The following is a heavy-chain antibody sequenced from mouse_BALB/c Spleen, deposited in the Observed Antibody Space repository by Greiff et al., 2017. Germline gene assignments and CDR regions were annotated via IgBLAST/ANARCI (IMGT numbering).Heavy chain of an antibody. V-gene: IGHV14-3*02. CDR1: GFNIKDTY. CDR3: ARDGYYLFDY. J-gene: IGHJ2*01. CDR2: IDPANGNT. Sequence: EVMLVESGAELVKPGASVKLSCTASGFNIKDTYMHWVKQRPEQGLEWIGRIDPANGNTKYDPKFQGKATITADTSSNTAYLQLSSLTSEDTAVYYCARDGYYLFDYWGQGTTLTVSS. D-gene: IGHD2-3*01.